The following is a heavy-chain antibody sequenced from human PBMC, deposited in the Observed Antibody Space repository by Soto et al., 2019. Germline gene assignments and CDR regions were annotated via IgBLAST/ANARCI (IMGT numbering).Heavy chain of an antibody. Sequence: SETLSLTCTVSGGSISGYYWSWIRQPPGKGLEWIGYIYYSGSTNYNPSLTSRVTISVDTSKNQFSLKLSSVTAADTAVYYCARYQQYFQHWGQGTLVTGSS. V-gene: IGHV4-59*08. CDR2: IYYSGST. J-gene: IGHJ1*01. CDR1: GGSISGYY. CDR3: ARYQQYFQH.